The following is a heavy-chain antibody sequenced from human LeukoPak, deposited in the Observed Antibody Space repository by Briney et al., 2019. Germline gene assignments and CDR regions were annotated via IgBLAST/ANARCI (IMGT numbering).Heavy chain of an antibody. CDR2: VYTTGTT. Sequence: SETLSLTCTVSGGSINNYYWSWIRQPAGKGLEWIGRVYTTGTTNYNPSLKSRVTMSVDTSENQFSLKLSSVTAADTAVYYCAREKVKTAMVTSPRKYYYYMDVWGKGTTVTVSS. CDR3: AREKVKTAMVTSPRKYYYYMDV. V-gene: IGHV4-4*07. CDR1: GGSINNYY. D-gene: IGHD5-18*01. J-gene: IGHJ6*03.